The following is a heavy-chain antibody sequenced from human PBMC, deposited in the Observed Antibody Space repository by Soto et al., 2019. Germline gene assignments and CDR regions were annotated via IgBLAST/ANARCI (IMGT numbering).Heavy chain of an antibody. CDR1: GFTFGDYA. CDR2: ITSKAYGGTT. V-gene: IGHV3-49*03. CDR3: TRDRVLLWFGESDAFDI. D-gene: IGHD3-10*01. Sequence: LRLSCTASGFTFGDYAMSWFRQAPGKGLEWVGFITSKAYGGTTEYAASVKGRFTISRDDSKSIAYLQMNSLKTGDTAVYYCTRDRVLLWFGESDAFDIWGQGTMVTVSS. J-gene: IGHJ3*02.